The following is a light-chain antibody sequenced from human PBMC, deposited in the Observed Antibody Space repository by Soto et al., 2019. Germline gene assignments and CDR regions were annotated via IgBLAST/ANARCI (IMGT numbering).Light chain of an antibody. CDR2: DVG. Sequence: QLVLTQPASVSGSPGQSITISCTGTSSDIGTYNFVSWYQVHPGRAPKLIIHDVGDRPSGVSNRFSGSKSGNTASLTISGLQPEDEADYYCSSYRSTTTVFGTGTKLTVL. V-gene: IGLV2-14*01. CDR3: SSYRSTTTV. CDR1: SSDIGTYNF. J-gene: IGLJ1*01.